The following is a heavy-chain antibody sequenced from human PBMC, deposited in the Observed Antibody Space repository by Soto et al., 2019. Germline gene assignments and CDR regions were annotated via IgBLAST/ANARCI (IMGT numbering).Heavy chain of an antibody. J-gene: IGHJ6*02. CDR3: ASTTGTQYYYYGMDV. Sequence: PRESLKISCKGSGYSFTSYWIGWARQMSGKGLEWMGIIYPGDSDTRYSPSFQGQVTISADKSISTAYLQWSSLKASDTAMYYCASTTGTQYYYYGMDVWGQGTTVTVS. V-gene: IGHV5-51*01. CDR2: IYPGDSDT. CDR1: GYSFTSYW. D-gene: IGHD1-1*01.